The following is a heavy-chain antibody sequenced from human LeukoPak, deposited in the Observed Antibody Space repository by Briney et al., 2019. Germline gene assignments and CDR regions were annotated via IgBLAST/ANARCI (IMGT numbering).Heavy chain of an antibody. CDR1: GFTFSSYA. CDR3: AKSGYYDILTGQYYFDY. V-gene: IGHV3-23*01. D-gene: IGHD3-9*01. J-gene: IGHJ4*02. CDR2: ISGSGGST. Sequence: GGSLRLSCAASGFTFSSYAMSWVRQAPGKGLEWVSAISGSGGSTYYADSVKGRFTISRDNSKNTLYLQMNSLRAEDTAVYYCAKSGYYDILTGQYYFDYWGQGTLVTVSS.